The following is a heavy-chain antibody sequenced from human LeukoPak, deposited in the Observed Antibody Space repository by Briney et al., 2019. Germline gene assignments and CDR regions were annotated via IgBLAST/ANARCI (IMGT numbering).Heavy chain of an antibody. D-gene: IGHD6-19*01. CDR2: IIPTFGTA. V-gene: IGHV1-69*13. Sequence: SVKVSCKASGGTFSSYAISWVRQAPGQGLEWMGGIIPTFGTANYAQKFQGRVTITADESTSTAYMELSSLRSEDTAVYYCARGGSSGWPQFAWGQGTMVTVSS. J-gene: IGHJ3*01. CDR3: ARGGSSGWPQFA. CDR1: GGTFSSYA.